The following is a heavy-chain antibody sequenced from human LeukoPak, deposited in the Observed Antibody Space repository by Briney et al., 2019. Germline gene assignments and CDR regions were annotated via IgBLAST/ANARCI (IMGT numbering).Heavy chain of an antibody. J-gene: IGHJ4*02. V-gene: IGHV3-21*04. D-gene: IGHD3-10*01. CDR3: ATRYASGPIADY. CDR2: ISSTGAYI. CDR1: GFTFSGYV. Sequence: GGSLRLSCAASGFTFSGYVMTWVRQAPGKGLEWVSSISSTGAYIYYADSLKGRFTISRDNAKNSLYLQMNSLRAEDTALYYCATRYASGPIADYWGQGTLVTVSS.